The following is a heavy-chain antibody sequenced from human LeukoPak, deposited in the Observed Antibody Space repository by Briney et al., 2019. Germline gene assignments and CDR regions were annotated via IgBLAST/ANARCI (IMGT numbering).Heavy chain of an antibody. CDR3: ATETGNFYFYS. Sequence: ASVNVSCKVSGYTLTELSMHWVRQAPGKGLEWMGGFDPEDDEIIYAQRFQGRVTMTEDASTDTAYMELRSLRSGDTAVYYCATETGNFYFYSWGQGTLVTVSS. CDR2: FDPEDDEI. D-gene: IGHD1-7*01. V-gene: IGHV1-24*01. J-gene: IGHJ4*02. CDR1: GYTLTELS.